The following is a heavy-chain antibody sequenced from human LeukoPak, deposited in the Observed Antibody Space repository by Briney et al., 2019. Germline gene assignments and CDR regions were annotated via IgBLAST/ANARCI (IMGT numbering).Heavy chain of an antibody. CDR2: IYPGDSDT. Sequence: GESLKISCKGSGYSFTRYWIGWVRQMPGKGLEWMGIIYPGDSDTRYSPSFQGQATMSADKSISTAYLQWNSLKASDTAMYYCARRAPAGTGPDAFDIWGQGTMVTVSS. D-gene: IGHD2-2*01. CDR1: GYSFTRYW. J-gene: IGHJ3*02. CDR3: ARRAPAGTGPDAFDI. V-gene: IGHV5-51*01.